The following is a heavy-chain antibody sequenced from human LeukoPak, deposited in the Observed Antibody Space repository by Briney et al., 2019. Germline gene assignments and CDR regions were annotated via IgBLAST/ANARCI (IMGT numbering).Heavy chain of an antibody. CDR2: ISSSGSAI. Sequence: GGSLSLSCAASGFTFSSYEMNWVRQAQGKGLEWVSKISSSGSAIYYADSVKGRFTISRDNAKSTLYLQMNSLRVEDTAVYYCARGGSLGYWGQGNLVTVSS. J-gene: IGHJ4*02. CDR1: GFTFSSYE. CDR3: ARGGSLGY. D-gene: IGHD6-19*01. V-gene: IGHV3-48*03.